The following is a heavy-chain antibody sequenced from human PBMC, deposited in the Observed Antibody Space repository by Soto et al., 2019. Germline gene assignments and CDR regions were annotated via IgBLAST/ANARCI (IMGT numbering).Heavy chain of an antibody. D-gene: IGHD1-26*01. CDR3: ARGTVGTKPKWLGP. J-gene: IGHJ5*02. V-gene: IGHV3-66*01. CDR2: IYKSGAT. Sequence: EVQLVESGGGLVQPGGSLRLSCAASGFTVSSSYLYWVRQAPGKGLEWVSSIYKSGATYYADSVKGRFTISRDNYKSTLFLQMNSLRAEDTAVYYCARGTVGTKPKWLGPWGQGTLVTVSS. CDR1: GFTVSSSY.